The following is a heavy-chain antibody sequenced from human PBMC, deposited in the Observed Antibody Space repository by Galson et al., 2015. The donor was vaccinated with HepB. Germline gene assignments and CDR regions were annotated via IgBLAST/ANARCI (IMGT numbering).Heavy chain of an antibody. V-gene: IGHV1-2*06. D-gene: IGHD6-19*01. CDR2: INPNSGGT. J-gene: IGHJ4*02. CDR1: GYTFTGYY. Sequence: SVKVSCKASGYTFTGYYVHWVRQAPGQGLEWMGRINPNSGGTNYAQKFQGRVAMTSDTSISTAYLELSRLRSDDTAVYYCARLPSIAVAGTDYWGQGTLVTVSS. CDR3: ARLPSIAVAGTDY.